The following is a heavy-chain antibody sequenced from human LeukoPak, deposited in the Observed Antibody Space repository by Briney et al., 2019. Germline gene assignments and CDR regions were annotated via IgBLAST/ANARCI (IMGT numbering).Heavy chain of an antibody. CDR1: GYSFSTYW. V-gene: IGHV5-51*01. CDR2: IYPGDSDT. CDR3: ARRRDLYSGSYYPFDY. J-gene: IGHJ4*02. Sequence: GESLKISCKGSGYSFSTYWIGWVRQMPGKGLDWMGIIYPGDSDTRYSPSFQGQATISADKSLNTAYLQWSSLKASDTAMYYCARRRDLYSGSYYPFDYWGQGTLVTVSS. D-gene: IGHD1-26*01.